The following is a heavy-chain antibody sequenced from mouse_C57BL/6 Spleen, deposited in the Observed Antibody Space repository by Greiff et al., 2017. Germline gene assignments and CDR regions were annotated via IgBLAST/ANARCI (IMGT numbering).Heavy chain of an antibody. V-gene: IGHV1-50*01. Sequence: VQLQQPGAELVKPGASVKLSCKASGYTFTSYWMQWVKQRPGQGLEWIGEIDPSDNYTNYNQKFKGKATLSVDTSSSTAYMQLSSLTSEDTAIYYCARSYYGSSSFAYWGQGTLVTVSA. D-gene: IGHD1-1*01. CDR2: IDPSDNYT. CDR3: ARSYYGSSSFAY. CDR1: GYTFTSYW. J-gene: IGHJ3*01.